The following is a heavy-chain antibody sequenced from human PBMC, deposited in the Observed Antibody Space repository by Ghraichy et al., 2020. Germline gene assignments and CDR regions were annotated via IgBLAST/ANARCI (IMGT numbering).Heavy chain of an antibody. V-gene: IGHV3-7*03. CDR1: GFNFTSSW. CDR2: IKPDGSEN. J-gene: IGHJ4*02. D-gene: IGHD3-10*01. Sequence: ESLNISCAASGFNFTSSWMNWVRQAPGKELEWVAGIKPDGSENYHVDSVTGRFTISRDNARNSLYLQMNSLRAKDTAFYYCTRDRAFKCFDYWGQGTLVTVSS. CDR3: TRDRAFKCFDY.